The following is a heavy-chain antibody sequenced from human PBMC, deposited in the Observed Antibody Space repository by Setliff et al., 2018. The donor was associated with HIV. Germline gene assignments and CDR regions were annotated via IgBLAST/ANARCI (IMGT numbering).Heavy chain of an antibody. CDR2: IKSKTDGGTT. Sequence: PGGSLRLSCAASGFTFSNAWMSWVRQAPGKGLEWVGRIKSKTDGGTTDYAAPVKGRFTISRDDSKNTLYLQMNSLRTDDTAIYYCAKDKYYDILTGYFTDWGQGTLVTVSS. J-gene: IGHJ4*02. CDR3: AKDKYYDILTGYFTD. V-gene: IGHV3-15*01. CDR1: GFTFSNAW. D-gene: IGHD3-9*01.